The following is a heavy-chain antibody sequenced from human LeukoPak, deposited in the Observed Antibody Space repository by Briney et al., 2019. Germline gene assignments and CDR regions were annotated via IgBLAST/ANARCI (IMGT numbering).Heavy chain of an antibody. CDR1: GGSISNYY. Sequence: SETLSLTCTVSGGSISNYYWSWIRQPAGKGLEWIGRLFTSGSTNYNPSLKSRVAMSIDTSKNQFSLKLSSVTAADTAVYYCARVGVFGYCTRDSCHSPLDYWGQGTLVTVSS. CDR2: LFTSGST. CDR3: ARVGVFGYCTRDSCHSPLDY. D-gene: IGHD2-15*01. J-gene: IGHJ4*02. V-gene: IGHV4-4*07.